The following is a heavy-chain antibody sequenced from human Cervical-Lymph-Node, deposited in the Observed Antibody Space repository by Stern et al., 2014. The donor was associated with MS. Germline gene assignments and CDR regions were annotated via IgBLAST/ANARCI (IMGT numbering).Heavy chain of an antibody. J-gene: IGHJ4*02. D-gene: IGHD4-23*01. CDR1: GFTFSSYS. Sequence: EMQLVESGGGLVKPGGSLRLSCAASGFTFSSYSMNWVRQAPGKGLEWVASISGGSSIYYADSLKGRFTISRDNAKNSLYLQMNSLRAEDTAVYYCARGRGGNYRYYFDYWGQGTLVTVSS. V-gene: IGHV3-21*01. CDR3: ARGRGGNYRYYFDY. CDR2: ISGGSSI.